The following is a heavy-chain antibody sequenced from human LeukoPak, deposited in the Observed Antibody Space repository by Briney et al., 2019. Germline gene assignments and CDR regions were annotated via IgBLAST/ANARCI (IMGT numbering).Heavy chain of an antibody. CDR3: ARLHPLRRGHYYYYMGV. J-gene: IGHJ6*03. CDR1: GGSFSGYY. V-gene: IGHV4-34*01. Sequence: PSETLSLTCAVYGGSFSGYYWSWIRQPPGKGLEWIGEINHSGSTNYNPSLKSRVTISVDTSKNQFSLKLSSVTAADTAVYYCARLHPLRRGHYYYYMGVWGKGTTVTVSS. D-gene: IGHD4-17*01. CDR2: INHSGST.